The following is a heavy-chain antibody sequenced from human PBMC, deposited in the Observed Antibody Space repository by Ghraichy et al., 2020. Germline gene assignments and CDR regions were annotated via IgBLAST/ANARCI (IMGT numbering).Heavy chain of an antibody. CDR2: IYHSGSA. CDR1: GGSMSSGGYS. V-gene: IGHV4-30-2*01. D-gene: IGHD2-15*01. CDR3: ARAEPCRGAPCQEVGFDY. J-gene: IGHJ4*02. Sequence: SETLSLTCAVSGGSMSSGGYSWSWIRQPPGKGLEWIGYIYHSGSASYNPSLQSRVTISVDWSKNQFSLNVKSVTAADTALYFCARAEPCRGAPCQEVGFDYWVQGAPVTFSS.